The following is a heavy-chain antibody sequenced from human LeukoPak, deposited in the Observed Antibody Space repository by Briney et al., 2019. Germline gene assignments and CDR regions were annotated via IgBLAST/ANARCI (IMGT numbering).Heavy chain of an antibody. D-gene: IGHD4-11*01. J-gene: IGHJ4*02. CDR1: GFTFSSYA. Sequence: GGSLRLSCAASGFTFSSYAMHWVRQAPGKGLEWVSAISGKGISTYYADSVKGRFTISRDNSKNTLSLQMNSLRAEDTAVYYCAKGQPDYIDYRYFFDYWGQGTLVTVSS. V-gene: IGHV3-23*01. CDR2: ISGKGIST. CDR3: AKGQPDYIDYRYFFDY.